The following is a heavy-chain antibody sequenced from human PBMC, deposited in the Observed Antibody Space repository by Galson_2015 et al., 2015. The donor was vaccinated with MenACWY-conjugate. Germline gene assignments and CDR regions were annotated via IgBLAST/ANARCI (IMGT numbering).Heavy chain of an antibody. D-gene: IGHD4-17*01. Sequence: SETLSLTCTVSGGSIRNTYWNWIRQPPGKELEWIGSVYYSGSTNYNPSLNSRVTISLDTSKNHFSLKLTSVTAADTAVYYCARVGAPPWMFYGDYGADYYYGLDVWGQGTTVTVSS. J-gene: IGHJ6*02. CDR2: VYYSGST. CDR1: GGSIRNTY. CDR3: ARVGAPPWMFYGDYGADYYYGLDV. V-gene: IGHV4-59*08.